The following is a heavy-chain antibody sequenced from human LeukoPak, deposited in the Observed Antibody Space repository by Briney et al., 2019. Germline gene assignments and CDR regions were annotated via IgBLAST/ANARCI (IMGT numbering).Heavy chain of an antibody. Sequence: ASVKVSCKASGYTFTSYDINWVRQASGQGLEWMGLMNPNSGNTGYAQKFQGRVTMTRNTSISTAYMELSSLRSEDTAVYYCARRPLVYRRFYFDYWGQGILVTVSS. J-gene: IGHJ4*02. D-gene: IGHD2-2*02. CDR2: MNPNSGNT. CDR1: GYTFTSYD. V-gene: IGHV1-8*01. CDR3: ARRPLVYRRFYFDY.